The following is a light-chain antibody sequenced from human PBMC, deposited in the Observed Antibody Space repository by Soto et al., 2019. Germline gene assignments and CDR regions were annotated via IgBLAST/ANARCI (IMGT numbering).Light chain of an antibody. J-gene: IGLJ1*01. CDR3: SSYTSSSTFDV. V-gene: IGLV2-14*01. Sequence: QSVLTQPASVSGSPGQSITISCTGTSSDVGDYNYVSWYQQHPGKAPKLMIYDVSNRPSGVSNRFSGSKSGKTASLTNYGFQAVDEADYYCSSYTSSSTFDVFGTGTKVTVL. CDR2: DVS. CDR1: SSDVGDYNY.